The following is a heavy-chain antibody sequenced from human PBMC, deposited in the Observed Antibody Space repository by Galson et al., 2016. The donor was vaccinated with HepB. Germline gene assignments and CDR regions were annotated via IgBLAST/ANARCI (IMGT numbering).Heavy chain of an antibody. V-gene: IGHV4-4*02. Sequence: ETLSLTCAVSGDSISIGTWWGWVRQPPKKGLEWIGEIYHSGNTNYNPSLKSRVTISVDKSKNQFSLNLTSVTAADTAVYYCARTAARSPFDYWDQGTLVTVSS. CDR1: GDSISIGTW. D-gene: IGHD1-26*01. J-gene: IGHJ4*02. CDR3: ARTAARSPFDY. CDR2: IYHSGNT.